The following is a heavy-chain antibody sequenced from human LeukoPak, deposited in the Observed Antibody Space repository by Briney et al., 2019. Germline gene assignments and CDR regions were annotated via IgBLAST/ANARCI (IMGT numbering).Heavy chain of an antibody. CDR2: ISSGSSTI. D-gene: IGHD4-23*01. V-gene: IGHV3-48*01. CDR3: AKLSQVVTDFGWFDP. CDR1: GFTFSSYS. J-gene: IGHJ5*02. Sequence: GGSLRLSCAASGFTFSSYSMSWVRQAPGKGLEWVSYISSGSSTIYYADSVKGRFTISRDNSKNTLYLQMNSLRAEDTAVYYCAKLSQVVTDFGWFDPWGQGTLVTVSS.